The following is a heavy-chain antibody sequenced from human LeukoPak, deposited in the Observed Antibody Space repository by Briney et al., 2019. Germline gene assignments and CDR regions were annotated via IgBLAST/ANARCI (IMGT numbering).Heavy chain of an antibody. J-gene: IGHJ6*03. CDR2: IYYSGST. Sequence: SETLSLTCTVSGGSISSYYWSWIRQPPGKGLEWFGYIYYSGSTNYNPSLKSRVTISVDTSKNQFSLKLSSVTAADTAVYYCARTEGYYDSSGYYGPRYYYYMDVWGKGTTVTVSS. D-gene: IGHD3-22*01. CDR1: GGSISSYY. CDR3: ARTEGYYDSSGYYGPRYYYYMDV. V-gene: IGHV4-59*01.